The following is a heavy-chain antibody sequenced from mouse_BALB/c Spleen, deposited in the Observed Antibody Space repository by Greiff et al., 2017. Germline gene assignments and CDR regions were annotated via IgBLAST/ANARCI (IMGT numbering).Heavy chain of an antibody. CDR3: ARNWVPYYAMDY. D-gene: IGHD4-1*01. J-gene: IGHJ4*01. Sequence: EVKVEESGGGLVKPGGSLKLSCAASGFTFSSYAMSWVRQTPEKRLEWVASISSGGSTYYPDSVKGRFTISRDNARNILYLQMSSLRSEDTAMYYCARNWVPYYAMDYWGQGTSVTVSS. CDR1: GFTFSSYA. V-gene: IGHV5-6-5*01. CDR2: ISSGGST.